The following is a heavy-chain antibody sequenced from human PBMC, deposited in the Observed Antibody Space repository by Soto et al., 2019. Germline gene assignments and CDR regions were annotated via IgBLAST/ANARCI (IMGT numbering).Heavy chain of an antibody. J-gene: IGHJ6*02. D-gene: IGHD6-13*01. CDR2: ISADNGNK. CDR1: GYTFSRFS. Sequence: QVQLVQSGAEVRKPGASVKVSCKASGYTFSRFSITWVRQAPGQALEWMGWISADNGNKNYGQKFQERVTLTTDTSTNTAYMELRSLRSDDTAVYFCARGRAASAVYGMDAWGQGTTVTVSS. V-gene: IGHV1-18*01. CDR3: ARGRAASAVYGMDA.